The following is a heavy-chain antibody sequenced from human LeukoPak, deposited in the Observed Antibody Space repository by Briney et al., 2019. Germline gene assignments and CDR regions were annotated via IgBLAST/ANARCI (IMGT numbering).Heavy chain of an antibody. J-gene: IGHJ6*03. V-gene: IGHV4-39*07. CDR1: GGSISGSGYY. CDR2: IYESGSI. Sequence: SETLSLTCTVSGGSISGSGYYWGWVRQPPGKGLEWIGSIYESGSIYYNPSLNSRVTISVDTSKNQFSLKLSSVTAADTAVYYCARVGRAAGKYYMNVWGEGTTVTVSS. D-gene: IGHD6-13*01. CDR3: ARVGRAAGKYYMNV.